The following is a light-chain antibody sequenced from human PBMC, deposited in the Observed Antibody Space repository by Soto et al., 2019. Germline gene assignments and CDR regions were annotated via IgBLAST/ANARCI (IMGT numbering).Light chain of an antibody. CDR3: QQYGSSPT. CDR1: QSVSSSY. Sequence: EIVLTQSPGTLSLSPGERATLSCRASQSVSSSYLAWYQQKPGQAPRLLIYGASSRATGIPDRFSGSGSGTAFTLTTSRLEPEDFAAYYCQQYGSSPTCGQGTKVEIK. CDR2: GAS. V-gene: IGKV3-20*01. J-gene: IGKJ1*01.